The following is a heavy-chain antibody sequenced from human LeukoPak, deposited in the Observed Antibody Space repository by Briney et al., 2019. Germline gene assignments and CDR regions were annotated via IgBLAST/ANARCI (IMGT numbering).Heavy chain of an antibody. CDR2: ISGSGGST. Sequence: GGSLRLSCAASGFTFSSYGMSWVRQAPGKGLEWVSAISGSGGSTYYADSVKGRFTISRDNSKNTLYLQMNSLRAEDTAVYYCAKDEGAAAGYSSVGDYWGQGTLVTVSS. D-gene: IGHD6-13*01. J-gene: IGHJ4*02. V-gene: IGHV3-23*01. CDR1: GFTFSSYG. CDR3: AKDEGAAAGYSSVGDY.